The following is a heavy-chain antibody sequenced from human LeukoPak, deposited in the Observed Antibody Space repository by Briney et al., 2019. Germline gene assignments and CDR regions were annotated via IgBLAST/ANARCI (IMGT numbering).Heavy chain of an antibody. Sequence: GYIYYSGSTYYNPSLKSRVTISVDTSKNQFSLKLSSVTAADTAVYYCALSSGWPRGGWFDPWGQGTLVTVSS. J-gene: IGHJ5*02. CDR2: IYYSGST. V-gene: IGHV4-31*02. CDR3: ALSSGWPRGGWFDP. D-gene: IGHD6-19*01.